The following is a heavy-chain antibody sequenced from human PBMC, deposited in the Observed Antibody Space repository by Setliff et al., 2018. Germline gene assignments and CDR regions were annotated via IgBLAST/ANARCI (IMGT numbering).Heavy chain of an antibody. CDR2: VFYNGAA. CDR1: VDSISDAS. CDR3: ARGGTYRYFDY. V-gene: IGHV4-59*01. Sequence: PSETLSLTCTVSVDSISDASIMAWIRQPPGKGLEFIGYVFYNGAAKYDPSLKSRVTLSVDPSKTQFSLKLNSMTTADTAVYYCARGGTYRYFDYWGQGALVTVSS. J-gene: IGHJ4*02.